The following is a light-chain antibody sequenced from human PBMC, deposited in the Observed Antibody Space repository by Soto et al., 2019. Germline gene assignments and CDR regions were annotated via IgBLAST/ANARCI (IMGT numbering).Light chain of an antibody. CDR1: QNLSTH. CDR2: AAS. V-gene: IGKV3-15*01. J-gene: IGKJ2*01. Sequence: EVVMTQSPATLSVSPGETVTLSCRASQNLSTHLAWYQQRPGQAPRLLIYAASTRATGIPARFSGSGSGTEFALTITSLQSEDFALYFCHQYNYWLVYTFGQGTKLEIK. CDR3: HQYNYWLVYT.